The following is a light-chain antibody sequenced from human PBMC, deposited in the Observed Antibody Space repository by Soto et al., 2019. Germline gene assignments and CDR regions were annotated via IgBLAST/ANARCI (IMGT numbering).Light chain of an antibody. CDR3: GAWDTSLSVVV. CDR1: SSNMGRNY. V-gene: IGLV1-51*01. Sequence: QSVLTQPPSVSASPGQTVTISCSGGSSNMGRNYVSWYHQLPGTDPKLLILDNDKRPSGMPYRFSGARSGTSGTLAITGLQTGDEADYYCGAWDTSLSVVVFGGGTKLTVL. J-gene: IGLJ3*02. CDR2: DND.